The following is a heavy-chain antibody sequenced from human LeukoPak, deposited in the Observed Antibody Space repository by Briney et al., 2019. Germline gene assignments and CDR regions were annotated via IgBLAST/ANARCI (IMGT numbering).Heavy chain of an antibody. J-gene: IGHJ4*02. CDR3: ARGGTYYYDSSGYYHFDY. CDR2: IWYDGSNK. Sequence: HAGRSLRLSCAASGFTFSSYGMHWVRQAPGKGLEWVAVIWYDGSNKYYADSVKGRFTISRDNSKNTLYLQMNSLRAEDTAVYYCARGGTYYYDSSGYYHFDYWGQGTLVTVSS. D-gene: IGHD3-22*01. CDR1: GFTFSSYG. V-gene: IGHV3-33*08.